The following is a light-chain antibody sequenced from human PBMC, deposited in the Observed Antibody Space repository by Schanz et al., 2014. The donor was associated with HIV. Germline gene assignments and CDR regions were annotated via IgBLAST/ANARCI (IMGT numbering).Light chain of an antibody. J-gene: IGLJ3*02. CDR1: SSNIGAGYD. CDR3: AAWDDSSWV. CDR2: GNT. Sequence: QSVLTQPPSVSGAPGQRVSISCTGGSSNIGAGYDVHWYQQLPGTAPKLLIYGNTNRPSGVPDRFSGSKSGTSASLAISGLQSEDEADYYCAAWDDSSWVFGGGTKLTVL. V-gene: IGLV1-40*01.